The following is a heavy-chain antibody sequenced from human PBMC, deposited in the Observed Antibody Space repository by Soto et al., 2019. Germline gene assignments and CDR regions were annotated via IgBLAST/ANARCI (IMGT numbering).Heavy chain of an antibody. V-gene: IGHV1-3*01. CDR3: ARDQDGGYCSSTSCYLRTYYFDY. Sequence: ASVKSPARLLDTPSLAMLCIGCARPPGQRLEWMGWINAGNGNTKYSQKFQGRVTITRDTSASTAYMELSSLRSEDTAVYYCARDQDGGYCSSTSCYLRTYYFDYWGQGTLVTVSS. D-gene: IGHD2-2*01. CDR2: INAGNGNT. J-gene: IGHJ4*02. CDR1: DTPSLAML.